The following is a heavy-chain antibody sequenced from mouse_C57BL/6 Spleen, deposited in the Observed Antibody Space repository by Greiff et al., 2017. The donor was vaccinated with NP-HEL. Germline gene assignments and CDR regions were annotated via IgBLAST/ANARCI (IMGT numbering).Heavy chain of an antibody. V-gene: IGHV14-4*01. CDR3: TTGDYYGSSPAY. CDR1: GFNIKDDY. Sequence: EVQLVESGAELVRPGASVKLSCTASGFNIKDDYMHWVKQRPEQGLEWIGWIDPENGDTEYASKFQGKATITADTSSNTAYLQLSSLTSEDTAVYYCTTGDYYGSSPAYWGQGTLVTVSA. J-gene: IGHJ3*01. CDR2: IDPENGDT. D-gene: IGHD1-1*01.